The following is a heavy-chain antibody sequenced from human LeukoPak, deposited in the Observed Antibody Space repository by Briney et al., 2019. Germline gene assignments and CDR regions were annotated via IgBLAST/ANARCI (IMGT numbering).Heavy chain of an antibody. CDR2: IIPVFGTA. V-gene: IGHV1-69*13. J-gene: IGHJ4*02. D-gene: IGHD6-19*01. CDR3: ARVSSRGWPHDY. Sequence: SVKVSCKASGGTFSSYAISWVRQAPGQGLEWMGGIIPVFGTANYAQKFQGRVTITADESTSTAYMELSSLRSEDTAVYYCARVSSRGWPHDYWGQGTLVTVSS. CDR1: GGTFSSYA.